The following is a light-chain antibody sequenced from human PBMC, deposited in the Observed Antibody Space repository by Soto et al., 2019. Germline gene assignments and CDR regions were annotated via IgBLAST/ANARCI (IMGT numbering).Light chain of an antibody. CDR1: SSDVGYYNY. J-gene: IGLJ1*01. CDR3: SSYTSSSTYV. V-gene: IGLV2-14*03. CDR2: DVR. Sequence: QSVLTQPASVSGSPGQSITISCTGTSSDVGYYNYVSWYQQHPGKAPKLMIYDVRNRPSGVSNRFSGSKSGNTASLTISGLQAEDEAAYYCSSYTSSSTYVFGTGTKLTVL.